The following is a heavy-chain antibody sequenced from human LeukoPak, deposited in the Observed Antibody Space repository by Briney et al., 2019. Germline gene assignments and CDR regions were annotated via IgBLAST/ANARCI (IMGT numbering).Heavy chain of an antibody. CDR2: ISNSGHSI. V-gene: IGHV3-48*03. CDR3: ATGNLGNQRHY. D-gene: IGHD2/OR15-2a*01. Sequence: PGGSLRLSCAASGFTFRNYEMNWFRQAPGKGLEWVSYISNSGHSINYADSVKGRFTVSKDNAKDSLHLQMNSLTAEDTAVYFCATGNLGNQRHYWGQGTLVTVSS. J-gene: IGHJ4*02. CDR1: GFTFRNYE.